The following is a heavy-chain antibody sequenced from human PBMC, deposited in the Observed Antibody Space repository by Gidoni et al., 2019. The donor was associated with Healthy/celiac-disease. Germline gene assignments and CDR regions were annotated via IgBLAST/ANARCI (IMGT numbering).Heavy chain of an antibody. CDR2: ISGSGGST. V-gene: IGHV3-23*01. J-gene: IGHJ2*01. Sequence: EVQLLESGGGLVPPGGSLRLSCAASGFTFSSYAMRWVRQAPGKGRGWVSAISGSGGSTYYADSVKGRFTISRDNSKNTLYLQMNSLRAEDTAVYYCARNYGYFDLWGRGTLVTVSS. CDR3: ARNYGYFDL. CDR1: GFTFSSYA.